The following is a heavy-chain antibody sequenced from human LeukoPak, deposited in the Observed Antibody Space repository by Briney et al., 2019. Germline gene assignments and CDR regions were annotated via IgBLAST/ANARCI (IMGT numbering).Heavy chain of an antibody. CDR1: GFTVSNNY. Sequence: PGGSLRLSCAASGFTVSNNYISWVSQAPGKGLEWVAVIYSGGSTKYADSVKARFTISRDNSKNTVYLQMNSLRADDTAVYYCARATLDNWGQGTLVTVSS. CDR3: ARATLDN. V-gene: IGHV3-53*01. J-gene: IGHJ4*02. CDR2: IYSGGST.